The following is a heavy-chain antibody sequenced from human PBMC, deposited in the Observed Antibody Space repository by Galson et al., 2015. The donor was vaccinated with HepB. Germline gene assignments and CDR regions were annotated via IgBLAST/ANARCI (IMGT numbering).Heavy chain of an antibody. Sequence: SVKVSCKASGGTFSSYAISWVRRAPGQGLEWMGGIIPIFGTANYAQKFQGRVTITADKSTSTAYMELSSLRSEDTAVYYCARDGGRDGYNDAFDIWGQGTMVTVSS. CDR2: IIPIFGTA. CDR1: GGTFSSYA. J-gene: IGHJ3*02. D-gene: IGHD5-24*01. CDR3: ARDGGRDGYNDAFDI. V-gene: IGHV1-69*06.